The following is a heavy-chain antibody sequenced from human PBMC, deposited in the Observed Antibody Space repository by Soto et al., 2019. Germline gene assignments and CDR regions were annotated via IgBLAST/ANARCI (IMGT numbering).Heavy chain of an antibody. D-gene: IGHD3-10*01. V-gene: IGHV4-30-4*01. J-gene: IGHJ5*02. CDR2: VYYSGST. Sequence: SETLSLTCTVSGGSVSSTDYYWNWIRQPPGKGLEWIGYVYYSGSTYYNPSLESRLSISIDTLKNQFYLKLSSVTAADTAVYFCARSYYYYHLHSCDPCDQGTRVTDPS. CDR3: ARSYYYYHLHSCDP. CDR1: GGSVSSTDYY.